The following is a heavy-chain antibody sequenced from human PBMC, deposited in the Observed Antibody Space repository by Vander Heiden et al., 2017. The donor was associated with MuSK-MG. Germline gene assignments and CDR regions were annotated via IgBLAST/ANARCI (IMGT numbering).Heavy chain of an antibody. J-gene: IGHJ4*02. Sequence: QVQLVQSGAEVKKPGSSVKVSCKASGGTFSSYAISWVRQAPGQGLEWMGGIIPIFGTANYAQKFQGRVTITADESTSTAYMELSSLRSEDTAVYYCARARVRGRRPKGIDFDYWGQGTLVTVSS. CDR1: GGTFSSYA. D-gene: IGHD6-25*01. CDR2: IIPIFGTA. CDR3: ARARVRGRRPKGIDFDY. V-gene: IGHV1-69*01.